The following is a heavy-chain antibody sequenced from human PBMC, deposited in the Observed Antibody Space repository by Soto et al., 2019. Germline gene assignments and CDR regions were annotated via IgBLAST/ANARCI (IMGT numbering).Heavy chain of an antibody. CDR3: ASTQYGGKSSGAFDI. CDR1: GGSISSGGFS. D-gene: IGHD2-15*01. Sequence: SETLSLTFAVSGGSISSGGFSWSWIRQPPGKGLEWIGYIYHSGSTYYNPSLKSRVTISVDRSKNQFSLKLSSVTAADTAVYYCASTQYGGKSSGAFDIWGQGTMVTVSS. V-gene: IGHV4-30-2*01. J-gene: IGHJ3*02. CDR2: IYHSGST.